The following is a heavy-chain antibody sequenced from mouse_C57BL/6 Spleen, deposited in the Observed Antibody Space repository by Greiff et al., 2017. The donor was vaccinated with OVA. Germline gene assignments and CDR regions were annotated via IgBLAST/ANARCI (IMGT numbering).Heavy chain of an antibody. CDR3: ARSAMITTERLAY. CDR1: GYTFTSYW. V-gene: IGHV1-52*01. CDR2: IDPSDSET. J-gene: IGHJ3*01. Sequence: QVQLQQSGAELVRPGSSVKLSCKASGYTFTSYWMHWVKQRPIQGLEWIGNIDPSDSETHYNQKFKDKATLTVDKSSSTAYMQLSSLTSEDSAVYYCARSAMITTERLAYWGQGTLVTVSA. D-gene: IGHD2-4*01.